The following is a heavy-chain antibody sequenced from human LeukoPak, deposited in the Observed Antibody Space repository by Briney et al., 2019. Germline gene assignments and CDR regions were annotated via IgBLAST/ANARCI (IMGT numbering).Heavy chain of an antibody. CDR3: AKIYCSSTSCYTGGAFDI. Sequence: PGGSLRLSCAASGFTFSSYGMHWVRQAPGKGLEWVAFIRYDGSNKYYADSVKGRFTISRDNSKNTLYLQMNSLRAEDTAVYYCAKIYCSSTSCYTGGAFDIWGQGTMVTVSS. CDR1: GFTFSSYG. D-gene: IGHD2-2*02. CDR2: IRYDGSNK. V-gene: IGHV3-30*02. J-gene: IGHJ3*02.